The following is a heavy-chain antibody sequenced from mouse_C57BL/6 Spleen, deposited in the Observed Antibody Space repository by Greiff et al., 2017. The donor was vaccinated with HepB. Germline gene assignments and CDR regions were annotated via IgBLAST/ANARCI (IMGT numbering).Heavy chain of an antibody. J-gene: IGHJ4*01. D-gene: IGHD2-12*01. CDR3: ARDSYDKGAMDY. CDR1: GFTFSSYA. Sequence: EVQVVESGGGLVKPGGSLKLSCAASGFTFSSYAMSWVRQTPGKRLEWVATISDGGSYTYYPDNVKGRFTISRDNAKNNLYLQMSHPKSEDTAMYYCARDSYDKGAMDYWGQGTSVTVSS. V-gene: IGHV5-4*01. CDR2: ISDGGSYT.